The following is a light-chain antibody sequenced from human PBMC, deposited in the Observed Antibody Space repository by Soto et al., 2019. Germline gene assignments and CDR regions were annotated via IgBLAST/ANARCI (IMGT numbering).Light chain of an antibody. CDR2: SNN. Sequence: QSLLTQPPSASGTPGQTVTISCSGSSSNIGSNTVNWYQQLPGTAPKLLIYSNNQRPSGVPDRFSGSKSGTSASLAISGLQSEDEADYYCAAWDDSLNVFYVFGTGTKVTVL. CDR3: AAWDDSLNVFYV. V-gene: IGLV1-44*01. CDR1: SSNIGSNT. J-gene: IGLJ1*01.